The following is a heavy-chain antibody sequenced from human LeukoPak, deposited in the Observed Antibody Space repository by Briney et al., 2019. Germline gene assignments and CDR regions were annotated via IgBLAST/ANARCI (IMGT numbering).Heavy chain of an antibody. Sequence: SETLSLTCTASGYSISSGYYWGWIRQPPGKGLEWIGSIYHSGSTYYNPSLKSRVTISVDTSKNLLSLKLRSVTAADTAVYYCARSRGIISDSTLDYWGQGTLVTVSS. CDR1: GYSISSGYY. D-gene: IGHD6-13*01. CDR2: IYHSGST. J-gene: IGHJ4*02. V-gene: IGHV4-38-2*02. CDR3: ARSRGIISDSTLDY.